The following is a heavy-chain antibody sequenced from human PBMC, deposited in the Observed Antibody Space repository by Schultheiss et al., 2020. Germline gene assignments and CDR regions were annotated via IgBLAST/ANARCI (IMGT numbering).Heavy chain of an antibody. D-gene: IGHD3-3*01. V-gene: IGHV3-74*03. Sequence: GGSLRLSCVASEFTLSDYWMHWVRQSPGKGLVWVARISSDGRTTTYADSVKGRFTISRDDAKDTLYLQMNMLKGEDTAVYYCVRAPVIWSGQGGENYNWFDPWGQGILVTVSS. CDR2: ISSDGRTT. CDR1: EFTLSDYW. CDR3: VRAPVIWSGQGGENYNWFDP. J-gene: IGHJ5*02.